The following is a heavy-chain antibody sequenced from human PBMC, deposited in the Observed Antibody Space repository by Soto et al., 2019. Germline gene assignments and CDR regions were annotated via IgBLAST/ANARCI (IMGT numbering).Heavy chain of an antibody. CDR3: ARARLDTPALEY. Sequence: QVQLVESGGGVVQPGRSLRLSCAASGFSFRSYAMHWVRQAPGKGLEWVAVMSYDGSDKDYADSVKGRFTISRDNSKHTLYLPMSSLRAEHTAVYYCARARLDTPALEYWGQGTLVTVSS. J-gene: IGHJ4*02. CDR1: GFSFRSYA. V-gene: IGHV3-30-3*01. D-gene: IGHD2-2*01. CDR2: MSYDGSDK.